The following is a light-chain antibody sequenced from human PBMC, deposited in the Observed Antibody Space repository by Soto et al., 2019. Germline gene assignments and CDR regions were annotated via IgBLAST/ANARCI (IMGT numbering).Light chain of an antibody. CDR3: QQYGGSSWT. J-gene: IGKJ1*01. CDR2: ATS. Sequence: EIVLTQSPGTLSSSPGERATLSCRASQSIDNRYLAWYQHKPGQAPRLLLYATSSRATGIPDRFGGSGSVTDFTLTINRLEPEDFALYYCQQYGGSSWTFGQGTKVDIK. CDR1: QSIDNRY. V-gene: IGKV3-20*01.